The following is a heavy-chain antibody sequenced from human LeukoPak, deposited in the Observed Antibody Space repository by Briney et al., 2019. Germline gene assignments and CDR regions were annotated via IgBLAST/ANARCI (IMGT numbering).Heavy chain of an antibody. Sequence: SETLSLTCTVSGGSISSHYWSWIRQPPGKGLEWIGYIYYSGSTNYNPSLKSRVTISVDTSKNQFSLKLSSVTAADTAVYYCARALWFGESALDYWGQGTLATVSS. CDR1: GGSISSHY. CDR2: IYYSGST. CDR3: ARALWFGESALDY. D-gene: IGHD3-10*01. J-gene: IGHJ4*02. V-gene: IGHV4-59*11.